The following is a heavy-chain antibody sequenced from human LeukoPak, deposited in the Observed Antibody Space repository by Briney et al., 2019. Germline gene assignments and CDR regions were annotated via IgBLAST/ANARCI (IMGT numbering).Heavy chain of an antibody. D-gene: IGHD6-6*01. CDR1: GGSISSSSYY. CDR2: IYYSGST. CDR3: ARAARPMVAYYYMDV. J-gene: IGHJ6*03. V-gene: IGHV4-39*01. Sequence: PSETLSLTYTVSGGSISSSSYYWGWIRQPPGKGLEWIGSIYYSGSTYYNPSLKSRVTISVDTSKNQFSLKLSSVTAADTAVYYCARAARPMVAYYYMDVWGKGTTVTVSS.